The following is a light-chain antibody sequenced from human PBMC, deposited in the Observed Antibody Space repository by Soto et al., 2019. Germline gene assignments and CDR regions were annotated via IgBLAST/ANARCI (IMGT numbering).Light chain of an antibody. CDR3: CSYAGTYTWV. J-gene: IGLJ3*02. V-gene: IGLV2-14*01. Sequence: QSVLTQPASVSGSPGQSITISCTGTSSDVGGYKYVSWYQQHPGKAPKLMIYDVSNRPSGVSNRFSGSKSGNTASLTISGLQAEDEADYYCCSYAGTYTWVFGGGTKVTVL. CDR1: SSDVGGYKY. CDR2: DVS.